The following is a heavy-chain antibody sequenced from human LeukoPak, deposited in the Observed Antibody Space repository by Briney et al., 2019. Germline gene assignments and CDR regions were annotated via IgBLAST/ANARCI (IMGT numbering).Heavy chain of an antibody. CDR2: ISSSGTAT. Sequence: GGSLRLSCTASGFTFDDYYITWIRQAPGKGLDWVAYISSSGTATYYADSVKGRFTISRDNAKNSPYLQMDSLKAEDTAMYYCARPARSGIYYPDAFENWGQGTMVTVSS. J-gene: IGHJ3*02. D-gene: IGHD3-10*01. CDR3: ARPARSGIYYPDAFEN. V-gene: IGHV3-11*04. CDR1: GFTFDDYY.